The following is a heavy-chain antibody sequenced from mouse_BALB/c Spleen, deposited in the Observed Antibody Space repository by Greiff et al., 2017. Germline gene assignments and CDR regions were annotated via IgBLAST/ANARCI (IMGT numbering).Heavy chain of an antibody. D-gene: IGHD1-1*01. CDR3: TTVVARDYFDY. CDR2: IYPGDGDT. J-gene: IGHJ2*01. CDR1: GYTFTSYW. Sequence: VKLQESGAELARPGASVKLSCKASGYTFTSYWMQWVKQRPGQGLEWIGAIYPGDGDTTYTQKFKGKATLTADKSSSTAYMQLSSLASEDSAVYYCTTVVARDYFDYWGQGTTLTVSS. V-gene: IGHV1-87*01.